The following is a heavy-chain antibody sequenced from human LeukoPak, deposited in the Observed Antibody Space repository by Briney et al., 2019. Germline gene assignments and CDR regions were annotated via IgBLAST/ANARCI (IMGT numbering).Heavy chain of an antibody. CDR2: IYYSGST. J-gene: IGHJ6*03. CDR1: GGSISSSSYY. Sequence: MSSETLSLACTVSGGSISSSSYYWSWIRQTPGKGPEWIGYIYYSGSTNYNPSLKSRVTISVDTSKNQFSLKLSSVTAADTAVYYCARETSQKGAHYMDVWGKGTTVTISS. CDR3: ARETSQKGAHYMDV. V-gene: IGHV4-61*01. D-gene: IGHD3-16*01.